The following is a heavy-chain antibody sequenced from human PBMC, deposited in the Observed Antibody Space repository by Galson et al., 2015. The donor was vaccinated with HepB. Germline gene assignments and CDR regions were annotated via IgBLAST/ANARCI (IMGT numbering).Heavy chain of an antibody. CDR2: MNPNTGHT. CDR3: ARDCSGGSCSDY. D-gene: IGHD2-15*01. Sequence: SVKVSCKASGYIFTSYDINWVRQATGQGLEWMGWMNPNTGHTGYAQKFQGRVTMTRDTSITTAYMEPSSLTSEDTAVYYCARDCSGGSCSDYWGQGTLVTVSS. V-gene: IGHV1-8*01. CDR1: GYIFTSYD. J-gene: IGHJ4*02.